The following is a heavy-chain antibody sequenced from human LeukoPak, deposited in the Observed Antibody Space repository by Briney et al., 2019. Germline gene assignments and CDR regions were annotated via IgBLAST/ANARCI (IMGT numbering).Heavy chain of an antibody. CDR1: GFTFSSYS. Sequence: RTGGSLRLSCTASGFTFSSYSMNWARQAPGKGLEWVSSISTSSSYIYYADSVKGRFTISRDNARNSLYLQMNTLRAEDTAVYSCARGADGVSSNSRGWFDPWGQGTLVTVSS. V-gene: IGHV3-21*01. CDR2: ISTSSSYI. D-gene: IGHD2-15*01. J-gene: IGHJ5*02. CDR3: ARGADGVSSNSRGWFDP.